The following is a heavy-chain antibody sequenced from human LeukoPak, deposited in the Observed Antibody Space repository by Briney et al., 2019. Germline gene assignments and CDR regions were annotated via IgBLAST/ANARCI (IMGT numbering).Heavy chain of an antibody. J-gene: IGHJ4*02. V-gene: IGHV3-21*01. CDR2: ISSSSSYI. CDR3: ARSDCSTSCLVDY. Sequence: GGSLRLSCAASGFTFSSYSMNWVRQAPGKGLEWVSSISSSSSYIYYADSVKGRFTISRDNAKNSLYLQMNSLRAEDTAVYYCARSDCSTSCLVDYWGQGTLVTVSS. D-gene: IGHD2-2*01. CDR1: GFTFSSYS.